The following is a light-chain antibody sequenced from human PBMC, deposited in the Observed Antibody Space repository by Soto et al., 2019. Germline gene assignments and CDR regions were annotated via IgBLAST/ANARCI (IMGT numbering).Light chain of an antibody. CDR1: SSNIGSNY. Sequence: QSVLTQPPSASGTLGQRVTISCSGSSSNIGSNYVYWYQQLPGTAPKLLIYRNNQRPSGVPDRFSGSKSGTSASLAISGLRSEDEADYYCAAWDDSLSGYVFGTGTKVTVL. CDR2: RNN. J-gene: IGLJ1*01. V-gene: IGLV1-47*01. CDR3: AAWDDSLSGYV.